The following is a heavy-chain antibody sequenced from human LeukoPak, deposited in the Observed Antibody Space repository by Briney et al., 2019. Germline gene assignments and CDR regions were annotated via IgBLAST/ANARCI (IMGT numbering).Heavy chain of an antibody. D-gene: IGHD5-18*01. Sequence: ASVKVSCKASGYTFTTYGISWVRQAPGQGLEWMGWIRGHNGNTEYAQKFQGRVTMTTDTSTSTAYMDLSSLRSDDTAVYYCARDRWIQLWLDRAFDIWGQGSMVTVSS. CDR1: GYTFTTYG. CDR3: ARDRWIQLWLDRAFDI. J-gene: IGHJ3*02. V-gene: IGHV1-18*01. CDR2: IRGHNGNT.